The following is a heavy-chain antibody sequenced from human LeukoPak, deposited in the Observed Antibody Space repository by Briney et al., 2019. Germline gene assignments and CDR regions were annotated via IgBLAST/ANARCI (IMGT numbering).Heavy chain of an antibody. J-gene: IGHJ4*02. CDR1: GGSISSSSYY. D-gene: IGHD1-26*01. Sequence: SETLSLTCTVSGGSISSSSYYWGWIRQPPGKGLEWIGSIYYSGSTNYNPSLKSRVTISVDTSKNQFSLKLSSVTAADTAVYYCARSGGWYFDYWGQGTLVTVSS. CDR2: IYYSGST. V-gene: IGHV4-39*07. CDR3: ARSGGWYFDY.